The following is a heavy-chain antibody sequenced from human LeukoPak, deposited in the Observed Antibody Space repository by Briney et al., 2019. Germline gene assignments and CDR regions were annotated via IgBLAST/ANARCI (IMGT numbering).Heavy chain of an antibody. Sequence: GGSLRLSCVASEFTFSLYAMNWVRQAPGKGLEWVSYIDSGSDDIHYADSVKGRFTISRDNSKNKLYLQMNSLRADDTAVYYCAKSPVTNAPYYYYMDVWGNGTTVTVSS. CDR1: EFTFSLYA. V-gene: IGHV3-21*05. D-gene: IGHD4-11*01. CDR3: AKSPVTNAPYYYYMDV. J-gene: IGHJ6*03. CDR2: IDSGSDDI.